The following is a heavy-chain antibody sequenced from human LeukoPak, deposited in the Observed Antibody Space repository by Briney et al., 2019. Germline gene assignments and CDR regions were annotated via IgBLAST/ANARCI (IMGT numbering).Heavy chain of an antibody. J-gene: IGHJ6*02. V-gene: IGHV1-69*05. D-gene: IGHD6-19*01. CDR1: GGTFSSYA. CDR2: ITPIFGTA. Sequence: GASVKVSCKASGGTFSSYAISWVRQAPGQGLEWMGGITPIFGTANYAQKFQGRVTITTDESTSTAYMELSSLRSEDTAVYYCARALAVAGNYYYYGMDVWGQGTTVTVSS. CDR3: ARALAVAGNYYYYGMDV.